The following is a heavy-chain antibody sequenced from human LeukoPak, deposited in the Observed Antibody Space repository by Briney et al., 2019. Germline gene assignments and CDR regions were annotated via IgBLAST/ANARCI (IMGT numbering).Heavy chain of an antibody. CDR1: GFTFSSYA. CDR2: ISGSGGST. CDR3: AKDQYYDSSGYYEGDLDY. V-gene: IGHV3-23*01. D-gene: IGHD3-22*01. J-gene: IGHJ4*02. Sequence: GGSLRLSCAASGFTFSSYAMSSVRPAPGKGLEWVSAISGSGGSTYYADSVKGRFTISRDNSKNTLYLQMNSLRAEDTAVYYCAKDQYYDSSGYYEGDLDYWGQGTLVTVSS.